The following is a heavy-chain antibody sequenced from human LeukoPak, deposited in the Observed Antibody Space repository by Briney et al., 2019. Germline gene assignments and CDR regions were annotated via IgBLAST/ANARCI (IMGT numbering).Heavy chain of an antibody. D-gene: IGHD3-22*01. CDR1: GGSISSSSYY. V-gene: IGHV4-39*01. CDR3: ARVQYYYDSSGYQDWSFDL. J-gene: IGHJ2*01. Sequence: SETLSLTCTVSGGSISSSSYYWGWIRQPPGKGLEWIGSIYYSGSTYYNPSLKSRVTISVDTSKNQFSLKLSSVTAADTAVYYCARVQYYYDSSGYQDWSFDLWGRGTPVTVSS. CDR2: IYYSGST.